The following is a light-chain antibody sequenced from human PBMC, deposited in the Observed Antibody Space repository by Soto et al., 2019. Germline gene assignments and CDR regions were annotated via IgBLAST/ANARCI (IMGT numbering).Light chain of an antibody. CDR1: SSDVGGYNY. V-gene: IGLV2-14*01. CDR3: ASYTSSRAYV. J-gene: IGLJ1*01. Sequence: QASGSGSPGQSITISCTRTSSDVGGYNYVSWYQQQAGKAPKLIIHEVSNRPSGVSNRFSGSKSGNTASLTISGLQAEDEADYYCASYTSSRAYVFGIWTKVTVL. CDR2: EVS.